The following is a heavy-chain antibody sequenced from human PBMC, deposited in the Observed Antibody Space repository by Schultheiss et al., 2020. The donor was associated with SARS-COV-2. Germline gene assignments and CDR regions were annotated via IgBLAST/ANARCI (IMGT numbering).Heavy chain of an antibody. CDR1: GGSISSYY. CDR3: ARHSSSSSYFDF. J-gene: IGHJ4*02. D-gene: IGHD6-6*01. Sequence: SETLSLTCTVSGGSISSYYWSWIRQPAGKGLEWIGYIYYSGSTNYNPSLKSRVTMSVDTSKNQFSLKLSSVTAADTAVYYCARHSSSSSYFDFWGRGTLVTVSS. CDR2: IYYSGST. V-gene: IGHV4-59*08.